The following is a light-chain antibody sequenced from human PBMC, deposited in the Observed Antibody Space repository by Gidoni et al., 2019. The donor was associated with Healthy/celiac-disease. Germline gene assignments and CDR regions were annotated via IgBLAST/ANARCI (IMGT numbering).Light chain of an antibody. Sequence: SYELTQPPSVSVSPGQTASITCSGDKLGDNYACWYQQKPGQSPVLVIYQDTKRPSGTPERFSGSNSGNTATLTISGTQAMDEADYYCQAWDSSTYVVFGGGTKLTVL. CDR3: QAWDSSTYVV. V-gene: IGLV3-1*01. CDR2: QDT. CDR1: KLGDNY. J-gene: IGLJ2*01.